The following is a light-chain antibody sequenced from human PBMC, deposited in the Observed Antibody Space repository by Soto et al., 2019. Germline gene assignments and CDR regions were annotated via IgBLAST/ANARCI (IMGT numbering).Light chain of an antibody. CDR2: DAS. CDR3: QQYNSYLYT. V-gene: IGKV1-5*01. CDR1: QSISSW. J-gene: IGKJ2*01. Sequence: DIQMTQSPSTLYASVGDIVTITCGASQSISSWLAWYQQKPGKAPKLLIYDASSLESGVPSRFSGSGSGTEFTLTISSLQPDDFAYYYCQQYNSYLYTFGQGTKLEIK.